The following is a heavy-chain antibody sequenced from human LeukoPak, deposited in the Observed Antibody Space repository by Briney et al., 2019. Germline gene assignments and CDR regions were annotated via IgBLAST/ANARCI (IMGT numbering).Heavy chain of an antibody. CDR2: IYYSGST. J-gene: IGHJ4*02. CDR1: GGSISSSSYY. CDR3: ARVHRYCDILTGYSPPAVIDY. Sequence: SETLPLTCTVSGGSISSSSYYWSWIRQPPGKGLEWIGYIYYSGSTNYNPSLKSRVTISVDTSKNQFSLKLSSVTAADTAVYYCARVHRYCDILTGYSPPAVIDYWGQGTLVTVSS. V-gene: IGHV4-61*01. D-gene: IGHD3-9*01.